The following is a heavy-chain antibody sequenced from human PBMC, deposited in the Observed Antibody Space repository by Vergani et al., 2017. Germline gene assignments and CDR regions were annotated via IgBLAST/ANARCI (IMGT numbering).Heavy chain of an antibody. D-gene: IGHD3-22*01. Sequence: QVQLVESGGGVVQPGRSLRLSCAASGFTFSSYAMHWVRQAPGKGLEWVAVISYDGSNKYYADSVKGRFTISRDNSKNTLYLQMNSLRAEDTAVYYCASAVLEYYYDTTHPGPFDYWGQGTLVTVSS. V-gene: IGHV3-30-3*01. CDR3: ASAVLEYYYDTTHPGPFDY. J-gene: IGHJ4*02. CDR1: GFTFSSYA. CDR2: ISYDGSNK.